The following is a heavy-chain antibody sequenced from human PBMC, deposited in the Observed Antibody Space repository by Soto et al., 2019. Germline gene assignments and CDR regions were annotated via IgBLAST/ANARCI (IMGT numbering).Heavy chain of an antibody. V-gene: IGHV3-23*01. CDR3: TGHGGNSN. CDR2: FFDSGYDA. J-gene: IGHJ4*02. Sequence: EVQLSESGGGVVQPGGSRTLSCAVTGFILRTNGVSWVRQAPGKGLEWVSSFFDSGYDAYYADSVKGRFTISRDNSKNTLYLQINSLTLEDTALYYCTGHGGNSNLGQGTLVTVSS. CDR1: GFILRTNG. D-gene: IGHD1-26*01.